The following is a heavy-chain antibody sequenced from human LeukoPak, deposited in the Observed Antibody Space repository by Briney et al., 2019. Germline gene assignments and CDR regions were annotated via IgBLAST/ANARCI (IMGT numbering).Heavy chain of an antibody. V-gene: IGHV3-23*01. J-gene: IGHJ4*02. CDR3: AKGYSGYDCFDY. CDR1: GFTFSSCA. D-gene: IGHD5-12*01. CDR2: ISGSGGST. Sequence: GGSLRLSCAASGFTFSSCAMSWVRQAPGKGLEWVSAISGSGGSTYYADSVKGRFTISRDNSKNTLYLQMNSLRAEDTAVYYCAKGYSGYDCFDYWGQGTLVTVSS.